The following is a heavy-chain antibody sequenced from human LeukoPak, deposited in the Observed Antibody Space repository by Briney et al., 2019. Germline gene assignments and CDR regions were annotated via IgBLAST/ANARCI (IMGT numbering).Heavy chain of an antibody. Sequence: PGGSLRLSCAASAFTFSDYSMNWVRQAPGKGLEWISYISGRSSTIYYADSVRGRFTISRDNAKNSMYLQMNSLRAEDTAVYYCARGPTISETGYFDYWGQGTLVTVSS. CDR1: AFTFSDYS. V-gene: IGHV3-48*01. J-gene: IGHJ4*03. CDR2: ISGRSSTI. CDR3: ARGPTISETGYFDY. D-gene: IGHD1-1*01.